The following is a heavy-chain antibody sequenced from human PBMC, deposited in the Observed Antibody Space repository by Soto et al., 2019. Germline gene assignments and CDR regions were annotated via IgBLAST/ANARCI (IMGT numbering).Heavy chain of an antibody. CDR1: GGSISSYY. CDR3: ARALRPRGYSFYYYYGMDV. CDR2: IYYSWST. J-gene: IGHJ6*02. V-gene: IGHV4-59*01. D-gene: IGHD5-18*01. Sequence: PSETLSLTCTVSGGSISSYYWSWIRQPPGKGLEWIGYIYYSWSTNYNPSLKSRVTISVDTSKNQFSLKLSSVTAADTAVYYCARALRPRGYSFYYYYGMDVWGQGTTVTVSS.